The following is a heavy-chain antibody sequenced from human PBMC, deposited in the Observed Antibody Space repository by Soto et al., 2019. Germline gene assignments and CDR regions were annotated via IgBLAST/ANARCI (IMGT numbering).Heavy chain of an antibody. D-gene: IGHD3-3*01. J-gene: IGHJ5*02. CDR1: GGSISSGDYY. V-gene: IGHV4-31*03. CDR2: IYYSGST. Sequence: QVQLQESGPGLVKPSQTLSLTCTVSGGSISSGDYYWSWIRQHPGKGLEWIGYIYYSGSTYYIPSLKSRVTISVDTSKNQFSLKLSSVTAADTAVYYCARWWSGSRQGFDLWGQGTLVTVSS. CDR3: ARWWSGSRQGFDL.